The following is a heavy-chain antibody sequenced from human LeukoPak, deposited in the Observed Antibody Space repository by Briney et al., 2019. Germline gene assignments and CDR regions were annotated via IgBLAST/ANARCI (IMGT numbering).Heavy chain of an antibody. D-gene: IGHD3-10*01. J-gene: IGHJ6*02. CDR2: IYYSGST. Sequence: SETLSLTCTVSGGSISSGGYYWSWIRQHPGKGLEWIGYIYYSGSTYYNPSLKSRVTISVDTSKNQFSLKLSSVTAADTAVYYCARSIKSSNYYSSGTVGVPYYYYGIDVWGQGTTVTVSS. V-gene: IGHV4-31*03. CDR3: ARSIKSSNYYSSGTVGVPYYYYGIDV. CDR1: GGSISSGGYY.